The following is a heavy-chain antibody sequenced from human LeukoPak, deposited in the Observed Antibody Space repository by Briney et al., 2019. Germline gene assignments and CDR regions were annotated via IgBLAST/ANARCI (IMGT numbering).Heavy chain of an antibody. CDR1: GYTFTSYD. J-gene: IGHJ3*02. D-gene: IGHD2-2*01. CDR3: ARGLYCSSTSCYAFDI. Sequence: ASVKVSCKASGYTFTSYDINWVRQATGQGLEWMGWMNPNSGNTGYAQKFQGRVTITRNTSISTAYMELSSLRSEDTAVYYCARGLYCSSTSCYAFDIWGQGTMVTVSS. V-gene: IGHV1-8*01. CDR2: MNPNSGNT.